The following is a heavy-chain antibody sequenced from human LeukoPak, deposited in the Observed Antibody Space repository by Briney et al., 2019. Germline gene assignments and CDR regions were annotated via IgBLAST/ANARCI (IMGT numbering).Heavy chain of an antibody. Sequence: NASETLSLTCTVSGGSISGYYWSWIRQPAGQGLEWIGRIYTNGDNKFNPSLKSRVTMSVDTSKNQLSLKLRPVTAADTAVYYCASPKRWFNWFDPWGQGTLVTVSS. V-gene: IGHV4-4*07. D-gene: IGHD5-24*01. CDR3: ASPKRWFNWFDP. J-gene: IGHJ5*02. CDR2: IYTNGDN. CDR1: GGSISGYY.